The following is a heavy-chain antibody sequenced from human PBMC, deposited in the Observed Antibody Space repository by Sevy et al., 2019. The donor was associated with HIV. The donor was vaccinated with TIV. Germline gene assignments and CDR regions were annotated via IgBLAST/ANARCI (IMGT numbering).Heavy chain of an antibody. J-gene: IGHJ6*02. CDR1: GFTFSSYA. CDR2: ISYDGSNK. V-gene: IGHV3-30*04. Sequence: GGSLRLSCAASGFTFSSYAMHWVHQAPGKGLEWVAVISYDGSNKYYADSVKGRFTISRDNSKNTLYLQMNSLRAEDTAVYYCARDRYYCSSTSCCSYYYYYGMDVWGQGTTVTVSS. D-gene: IGHD2-2*01. CDR3: ARDRYYCSSTSCCSYYYYYGMDV.